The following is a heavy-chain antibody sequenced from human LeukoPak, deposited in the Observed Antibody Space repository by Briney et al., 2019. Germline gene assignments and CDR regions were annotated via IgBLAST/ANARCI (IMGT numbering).Heavy chain of an antibody. CDR3: ARDVDTAMVDY. V-gene: IGHV3-74*01. J-gene: IGHJ4*02. CDR1: GFTFSSYW. CDR2: INSDGSST. Sequence: PGGSLRLSCAASGFTFSSYWMHWVRQAPGKGLVWVSRINSDGSSTSYADSVKGRFTIPRDNAKNTLYLQMNSLRAEDTAVYYCARDVDTAMVDYWGQGTLVTVSS. D-gene: IGHD5-18*01.